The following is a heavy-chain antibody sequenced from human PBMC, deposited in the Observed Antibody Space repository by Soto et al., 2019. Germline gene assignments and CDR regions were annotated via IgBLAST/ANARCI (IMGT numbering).Heavy chain of an antibody. CDR2: IYHSGST. J-gene: IGHJ4*02. D-gene: IGHD3-16*01. CDR1: SGSISSSNW. Sequence: QVQLQESGPGLVKPSGTLSLTCAVSSGSISSSNWWSWVRQPPGKGLEWIGEIYHSGSTNYNPSLKRRVTISVDKSKNQSALKLSSVTAADTAEYYCASSPRLGYFDYWCQGTLVTVSS. V-gene: IGHV4-4*02. CDR3: ASSPRLGYFDY.